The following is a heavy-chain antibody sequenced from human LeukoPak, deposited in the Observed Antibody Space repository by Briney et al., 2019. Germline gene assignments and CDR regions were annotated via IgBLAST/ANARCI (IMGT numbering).Heavy chain of an antibody. CDR3: ARAVGLGYCSSTSCYSLDY. CDR1: GGTFSSYT. CDR2: IIPILGMA. D-gene: IGHD2-2*01. J-gene: IGHJ4*02. V-gene: IGHV1-69*02. Sequence: SVKVSCKASGGTFSSYTITWVRQAPGQGLEWMGRIIPILGMANYAQKFQGRITITADQSTSTTYMELSSLRSEDTAVYYCARAVGLGYCSSTSCYSLDYWGQGTLVTVSS.